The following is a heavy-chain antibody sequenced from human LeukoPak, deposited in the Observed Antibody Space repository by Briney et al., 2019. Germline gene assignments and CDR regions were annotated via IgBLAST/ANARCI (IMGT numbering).Heavy chain of an antibody. V-gene: IGHV4-34*01. CDR3: ARGYDSSGYYKWTRSGPFDY. D-gene: IGHD3-22*01. J-gene: IGHJ4*02. CDR2: INHSGST. Sequence: NTSETLSLTCAVYGGSFSGYYWSWIRQPPGKGLEWIGEINHSGSTNYNPSLKSRVTISVDTSKNQFSLKLSSVTAADTAVYYCARGYDSSGYYKWTRSGPFDYWGQGTLVTVSS. CDR1: GGSFSGYY.